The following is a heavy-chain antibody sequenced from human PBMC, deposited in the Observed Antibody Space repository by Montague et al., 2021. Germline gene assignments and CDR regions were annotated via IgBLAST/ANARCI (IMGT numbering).Heavy chain of an antibody. V-gene: IGHV2-5*02. CDR2: IYWDDEK. D-gene: IGHD6-13*01. CDR1: GFSISTSRVG. J-gene: IGHJ5*02. CDR3: AHRVVWAAGQNGFAA. Sequence: PALVKPTQTLTLTCTFSGFSISTSRVGVGWIRQPPGKALEWLALIYWDDEKRYSPSLKRRLTITKDTSKNQVVLTVTNIDPVDTGTYYCAHRVVWAAGQNGFAAWGQGTLVTVSS.